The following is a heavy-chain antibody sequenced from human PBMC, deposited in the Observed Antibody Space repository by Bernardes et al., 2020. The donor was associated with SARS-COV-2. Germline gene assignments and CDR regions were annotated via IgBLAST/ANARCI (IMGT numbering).Heavy chain of an antibody. CDR3: ARDGYQLRGAFDY. CDR1: GFTFSSYG. V-gene: IGHV3-30*03. D-gene: IGHD5-18*01. J-gene: IGHJ4*02. CDR2: ISYDGSNK. Sequence: SLRLSCAASGFTFSSYGMHWVRQAPGKGLEWVAVISYDGSNKYYADSVKGRFTISRDNSKNTLYLQMNSLRAEDTAVYYCARDGYQLRGAFDYWGQGTLVTVSS.